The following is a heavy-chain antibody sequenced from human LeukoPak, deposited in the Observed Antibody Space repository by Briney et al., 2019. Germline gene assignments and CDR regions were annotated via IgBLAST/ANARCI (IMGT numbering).Heavy chain of an antibody. Sequence: PGGSLRLSCAASGFTFSSNWMSWVRQAPGKGLEWVANINQDGTEKYYGDSVKGRFTISRDNAKNSLFLQMNSLRVEDTAEYYCARVTSDRRGFDPWGQGTLVTVSS. D-gene: IGHD3-10*01. CDR2: INQDGTEK. J-gene: IGHJ5*02. CDR1: GFTFSSNW. V-gene: IGHV3-7*01. CDR3: ARVTSDRRGFDP.